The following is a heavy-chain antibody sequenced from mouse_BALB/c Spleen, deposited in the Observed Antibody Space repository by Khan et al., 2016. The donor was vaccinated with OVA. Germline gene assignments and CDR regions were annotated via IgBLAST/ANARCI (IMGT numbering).Heavy chain of an antibody. CDR2: INPSKGNT. V-gene: IGHV1-4*01. J-gene: IGHJ2*01. CDR1: GYTFTSYT. CDR3: ARMARK. Sequence: VQLQQSGAELARPGASVKMSCKASGYTFTSYTMHWVKQRPGQGLEWIGYINPSKGNTKYDPKFQGKATITADTSSNTAYLQLSSLTSEDTAVYYCARMARKWGQGTTLTVSS.